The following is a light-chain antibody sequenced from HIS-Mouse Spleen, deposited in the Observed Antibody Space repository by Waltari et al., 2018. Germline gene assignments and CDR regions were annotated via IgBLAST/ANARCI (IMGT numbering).Light chain of an antibody. V-gene: IGLV2-11*01. CDR2: DVS. Sequence: QSALTQPRSVSGSPGQSVTIYCTGTSSDVGGSQYVSWYQQHPGKAPKLMIYDVSKRPSGVPDRFSGSKSGNTASLTISGLQAEDEADYYCCSYAGSYTLVFGGGTKLTVL. CDR1: SSDVGGSQY. J-gene: IGLJ2*01. CDR3: CSYAGSYTLV.